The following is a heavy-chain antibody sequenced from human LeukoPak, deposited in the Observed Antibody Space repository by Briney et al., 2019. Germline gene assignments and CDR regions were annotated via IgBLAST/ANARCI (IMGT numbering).Heavy chain of an antibody. CDR1: GFTFSSYG. D-gene: IGHD6-19*01. CDR2: ISGSGGST. CDR3: ARDHGIAVAGTNDYYFDY. Sequence: GGSLRLSCAASGFTFSSYGMSWVRQAPGKGLEWVSGISGSGGSTYYADSVKGRFTISRDNSKNTLYLQMNSLRAEDTAVYYCARDHGIAVAGTNDYYFDYWGQGTLVTVSS. V-gene: IGHV3-23*01. J-gene: IGHJ4*02.